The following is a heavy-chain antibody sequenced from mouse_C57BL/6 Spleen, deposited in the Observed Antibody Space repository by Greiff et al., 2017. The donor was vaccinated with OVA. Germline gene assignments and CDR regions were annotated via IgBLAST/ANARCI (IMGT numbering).Heavy chain of an antibody. CDR3: AREGVDDFYYAMDY. CDR2: INPNNGGT. V-gene: IGHV1-26*01. D-gene: IGHD2-4*01. J-gene: IGHJ4*01. Sequence: VQLQQSGPELVKPGASVKISCKASGYTFTDYYMNWVKQSHGKSLEWIGDINPNNGGTSYNQKFKGKATFTVDKSSSTAYMELRSLTSEDAAVDYCAREGVDDFYYAMDYWGQGTTVTVSS. CDR1: GYTFTDYY.